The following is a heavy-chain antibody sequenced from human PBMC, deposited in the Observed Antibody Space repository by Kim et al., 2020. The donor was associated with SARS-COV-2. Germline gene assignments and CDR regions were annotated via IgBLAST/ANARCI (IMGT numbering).Heavy chain of an antibody. CDR2: ISHDGSQK. CDR1: GFTISAYW. V-gene: IGHV3-7*01. J-gene: IGHJ5*02. CDR3: VGDRVWFDP. Sequence: GGSLRLSCAASGFTISAYWMRWLRQAPGKGLESVATISHDGSQKYYVNSVRGRFTISRDNENAKNSVDLQMNSLRSEDTAVYYCVGDRVWFDPWGQGTLVTVSS.